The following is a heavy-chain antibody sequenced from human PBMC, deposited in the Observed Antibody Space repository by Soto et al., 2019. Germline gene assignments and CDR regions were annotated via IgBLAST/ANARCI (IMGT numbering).Heavy chain of an antibody. V-gene: IGHV1-3*01. CDR3: ARDFTKSSSDWYPYYYYYMDV. CDR2: INAGNGNT. Sequence: ASVKVSCKASGYTFTSYAMHWVRQAPGQRLEWMGWINAGNGNTKYSQKFQGRVTITRDTSASTAYMELSSLRSEDTAVYYCARDFTKSSSDWYPYYYYYMDVWGKGTTVTVSS. J-gene: IGHJ6*03. CDR1: GYTFTSYA. D-gene: IGHD6-19*01.